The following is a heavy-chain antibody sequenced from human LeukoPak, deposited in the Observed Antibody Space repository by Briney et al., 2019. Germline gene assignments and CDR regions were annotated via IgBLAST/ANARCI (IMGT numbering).Heavy chain of an antibody. V-gene: IGHV3-30*18. Sequence: GGSLRLSCAATGFTFITSAMYWLRQAPGRGLEWVAALSYDGSNAYYADSVKGRFTISRDISKNTLYLQMNSLRPEDTAVYYCAKDQQQLVLSNYFDYWGKGTLVTVSS. CDR2: LSYDGSNA. CDR1: GFTFITSA. D-gene: IGHD6-13*01. CDR3: AKDQQQLVLSNYFDY. J-gene: IGHJ4*02.